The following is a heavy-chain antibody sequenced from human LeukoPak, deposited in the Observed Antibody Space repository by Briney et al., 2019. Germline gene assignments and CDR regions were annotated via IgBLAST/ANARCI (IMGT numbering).Heavy chain of an antibody. V-gene: IGHV4-38-2*01. Sequence: PSETLSLTCAVYGYSISSGYYWGWIRQPPGKGLEWIGSIYHSGSTYYNPSLKSRVTISVDTSKNQFSLKLSSVTAADTAVYYCARAADYDFWSGYSYYFDYWGQGTLVTVSS. CDR1: GYSISSGYY. CDR2: IYHSGST. D-gene: IGHD3-3*01. J-gene: IGHJ4*02. CDR3: ARAADYDFWSGYSYYFDY.